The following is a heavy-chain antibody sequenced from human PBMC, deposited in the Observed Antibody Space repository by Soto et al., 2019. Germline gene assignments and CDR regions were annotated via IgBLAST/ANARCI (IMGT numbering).Heavy chain of an antibody. CDR1: GGSVSSGSYY. J-gene: IGHJ1*01. CDR2: IYYSGST. CDR3: ARGMYSRTVSVYFQH. V-gene: IGHV4-61*01. Sequence: PSETLSLTCTVSGGSVSSGSYYWSWIRQPPGKGLEWIGYIYYSGSTNYNPSLKSRVTISVDTSKNQFSLKLSSVTAADTAVYYCARGMYSRTVSVYFQHWGQGTLVTVSS. D-gene: IGHD6-13*01.